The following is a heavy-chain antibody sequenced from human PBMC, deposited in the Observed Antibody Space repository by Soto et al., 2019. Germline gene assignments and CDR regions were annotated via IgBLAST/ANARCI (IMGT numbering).Heavy chain of an antibody. CDR2: ISWNSGSI. D-gene: IGHD3-3*01. Sequence: EVQLVESGGGLVQPGRSLRLSWAASGFTLDDYAIHWVRQAPGKGLEGVPGISWNSGSIGYADSVKGRFTISRDNAKNSLYLQMNSLRAEDTALYYCAKDFMRYDFWSGSDYWGQGTLVTVSS. CDR3: AKDFMRYDFWSGSDY. CDR1: GFTLDDYA. J-gene: IGHJ4*02. V-gene: IGHV3-9*01.